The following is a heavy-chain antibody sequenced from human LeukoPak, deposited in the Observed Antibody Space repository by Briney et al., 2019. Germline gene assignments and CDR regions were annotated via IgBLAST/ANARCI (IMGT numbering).Heavy chain of an antibody. V-gene: IGHV3-23*01. CDR1: GFAFSSYA. J-gene: IGHJ6*02. CDR2: ISGSGGST. Sequence: PGGSLRLSCAASGFAFSSYAMSWVRQAPGKGLEWVSAISGSGGSTYYADSVKGRFTISRDNSKNTLYLQMNSLRAEDTAVYYCARDSGKWLPPYYGMDVWGQGTTVTVSS. CDR3: ARDSGKWLPPYYGMDV. D-gene: IGHD6-19*01.